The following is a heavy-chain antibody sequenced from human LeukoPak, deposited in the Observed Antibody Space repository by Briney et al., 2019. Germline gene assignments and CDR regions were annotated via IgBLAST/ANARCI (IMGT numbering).Heavy chain of an antibody. V-gene: IGHV4-59*01. CDR2: IYWNGST. J-gene: IGHJ4*02. CDR3: ARDRGYCRCSTGDGSPRFDY. CDR1: ARSISTYY. Sequence: SHSLSPTCPLAARSISTYYSTSTRHPPGNWLGWLRYIYWNGSTNYKPSLKSRVIISLDTSNNQFSLKLSSVTAADKAVYYCARDRGYCRCSTGDGSPRFDYWGKGALVSVS. D-gene: IGHD2-2*03.